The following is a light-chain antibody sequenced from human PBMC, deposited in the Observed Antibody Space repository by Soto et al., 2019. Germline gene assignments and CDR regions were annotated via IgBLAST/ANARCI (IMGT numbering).Light chain of an antibody. CDR1: SSDVGGYNY. CDR2: EVY. V-gene: IGLV2-8*01. Sequence: QSVLTQPPSASGSPGQSVTISCTGTSSDVGGYNYVSWYQQHPGKANKIIIYEVYKRPSGVPDRFSGSKSGNTAALTVSGLQAEDEADYYCSSYVGTNSYVFGTGTKVTVL. CDR3: SSYVGTNSYV. J-gene: IGLJ1*01.